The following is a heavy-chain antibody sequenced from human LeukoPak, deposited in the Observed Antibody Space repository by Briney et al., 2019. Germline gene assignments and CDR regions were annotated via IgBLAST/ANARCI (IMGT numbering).Heavy chain of an antibody. J-gene: IGHJ6*03. CDR1: GFTMSSDW. D-gene: IGHD2-15*01. V-gene: IGHV3-7*03. CDR2: IKQDGSEK. CDR3: ARVLRYCSGGNCYSGGLGYMDV. Sequence: GGSLRLSCAASGFTMSSDWMSWVRQAPGKGVEWVANIKQDGSEKYYVDSVKGRFTISRDNAKNSLFLQMNSLRAEDTAVYYCARVLRYCSGGNCYSGGLGYMDVWGKGTTVTISS.